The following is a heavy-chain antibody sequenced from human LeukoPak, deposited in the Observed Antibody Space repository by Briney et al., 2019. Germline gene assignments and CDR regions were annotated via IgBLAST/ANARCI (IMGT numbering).Heavy chain of an antibody. D-gene: IGHD5-12*01. Sequence: PGRSLRLSCAASGFSFRSYGMHRVRQDPGKGLEWVAVISDDGSNKYYADSVKGRFTISRDKSKKTLYLHMNSLRAEDTAVYHCAKGRYGGYGDFDYWGQGTLVTVSS. CDR1: GFSFRSYG. J-gene: IGHJ4*02. V-gene: IGHV3-30*18. CDR3: AKGRYGGYGDFDY. CDR2: ISDDGSNK.